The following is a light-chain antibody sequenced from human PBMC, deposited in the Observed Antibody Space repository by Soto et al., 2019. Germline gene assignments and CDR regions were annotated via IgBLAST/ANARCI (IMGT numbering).Light chain of an antibody. Sequence: SYELTQPPSVSVSPGQTASITCSGDELRHRDASWYQQKPGQSPVLVIYGNNKRPSGIPERFSGSNSGSTATLTISGTQTMDEADYYCQAWDSTTEGFSGGNKLTVL. CDR1: ELRHRD. V-gene: IGLV3-1*01. CDR2: GNN. CDR3: QAWDSTTEG. J-gene: IGLJ2*01.